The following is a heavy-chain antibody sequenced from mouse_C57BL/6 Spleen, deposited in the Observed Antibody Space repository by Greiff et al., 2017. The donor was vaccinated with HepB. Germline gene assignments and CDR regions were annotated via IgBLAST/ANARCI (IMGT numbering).Heavy chain of an antibody. CDR3: ARSGAAQATPDY. CDR1: GYAFSSSW. J-gene: IGHJ2*01. D-gene: IGHD3-2*02. Sequence: QVQLKESGPELVKPGASVKISCKASGYAFSSSWMNWVKQRPGKGLEWIGRIYPGDGDTNYNGKFKGKATLTADKSSSTAYMQLSSLTSEDSAVYFCARSGAAQATPDYWGQGTTLTVSS. CDR2: IYPGDGDT. V-gene: IGHV1-82*01.